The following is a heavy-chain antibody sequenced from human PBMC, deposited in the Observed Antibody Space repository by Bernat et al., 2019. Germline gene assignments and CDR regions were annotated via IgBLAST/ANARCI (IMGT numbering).Heavy chain of an antibody. CDR1: GGSISSYY. CDR3: AREGGSGSFLD. CDR2: IYYTGST. Sequence: QVQLQESGPGLVKPSETLSLTCTVSGGSISSYYWSWIRQPPGKGLEWIGYIYYTGSTNSSPSLKSRVTISVDTSKNQFSLKLRSVTAADTAVYYCAREGGSGSFLDWGQGTLVTVSS. V-gene: IGHV4-59*01. D-gene: IGHD1-26*01. J-gene: IGHJ4*02.